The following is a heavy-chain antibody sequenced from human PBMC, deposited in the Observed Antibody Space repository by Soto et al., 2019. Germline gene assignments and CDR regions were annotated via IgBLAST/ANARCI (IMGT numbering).Heavy chain of an antibody. CDR1: GGTFSDFA. V-gene: IGHV1-69*06. D-gene: IGHD3-16*01. Sequence: QVQLVQSGAEMRKPGSSLRVSCKASGGTFSDFAFSWVRQAPGQGLEWMGGIVPRFGSPHYAHKFGGRVTISADTSPSTVYMEVSSLRFDDTAVYFCARDLIQLRLGQDSLNGMDVWGQGTTITGSS. J-gene: IGHJ6*02. CDR2: IVPRFGSP. CDR3: ARDLIQLRLGQDSLNGMDV.